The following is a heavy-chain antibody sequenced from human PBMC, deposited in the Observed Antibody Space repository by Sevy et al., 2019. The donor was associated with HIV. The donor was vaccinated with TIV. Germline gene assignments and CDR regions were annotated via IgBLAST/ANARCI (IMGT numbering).Heavy chain of an antibody. CDR2: IYSGGST. D-gene: IGHD6-13*01. Sequence: GGSLRLSCAASGFTVSSNYMSWVRQAPGKGLEWVSVIYSGGSTYYADSVKGRFTISRDNSKNTLYLQMNSLRAEDTAMYYCASPGYSSSWYHTYYYYGMDVWGQGTTVTVSS. V-gene: IGHV3-53*01. CDR3: ASPGYSSSWYHTYYYYGMDV. CDR1: GFTVSSNY. J-gene: IGHJ6*02.